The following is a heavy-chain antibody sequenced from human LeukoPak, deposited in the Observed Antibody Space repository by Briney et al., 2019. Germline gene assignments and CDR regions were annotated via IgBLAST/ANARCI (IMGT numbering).Heavy chain of an antibody. CDR1: GYTFTSYH. J-gene: IGHJ4*02. CDR2: INPSGGST. D-gene: IGHD3-9*01. CDR3: ARGSIDDILTGYYSRYYFDY. V-gene: IGHV1-46*01. Sequence: GASVKVSCKASGYTFTSYHMHWVRQAPGQGLEWMGIINPSGGSTSYAQKFQGRVTMTRDTSTSTVYMELSSLRSEDTAVYYCARGSIDDILTGYYSRYYFDYWGQGTLVTVSS.